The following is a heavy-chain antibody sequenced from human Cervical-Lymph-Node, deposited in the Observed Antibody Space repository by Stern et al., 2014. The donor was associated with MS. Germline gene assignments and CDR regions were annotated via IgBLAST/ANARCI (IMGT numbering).Heavy chain of an antibody. CDR1: GGSISSGGYY. CDR2: IYYSGST. V-gene: IGHV4-31*03. J-gene: IGHJ5*02. CDR3: ARGSVKGYSSGWYGGWFDP. D-gene: IGHD6-19*01. Sequence: QLQLQESGPGLVKPSQTLSLTCTVSGGSISSGGYYWSWIRQHPGKGLEWIGYIYYSGSTYYNPSLKSRVTISVDTSKNQFSLKLSSVTAADTAVYYCARGSVKGYSSGWYGGWFDPWGQGTLVTVSS.